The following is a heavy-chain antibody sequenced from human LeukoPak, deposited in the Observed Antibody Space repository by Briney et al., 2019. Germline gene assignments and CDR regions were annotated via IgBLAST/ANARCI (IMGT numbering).Heavy chain of an antibody. Sequence: GGSLRLSCAASGFTFSGYSMNWVRQAPGKGLEWVSSISSSSSYIYYADSVKGRFTISRDNAKNSLYLQMNSLRAEDTAVYYCARAPPGTHYDSSGYLDYFDYWGQGTLVTVSS. V-gene: IGHV3-21*01. J-gene: IGHJ4*02. CDR3: ARAPPGTHYDSSGYLDYFDY. D-gene: IGHD3-22*01. CDR1: GFTFSGYS. CDR2: ISSSSSYI.